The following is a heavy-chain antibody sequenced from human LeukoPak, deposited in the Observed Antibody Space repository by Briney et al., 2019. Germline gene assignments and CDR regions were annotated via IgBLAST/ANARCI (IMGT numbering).Heavy chain of an antibody. CDR2: ISSSGST. CDR1: GDSISSGDHY. D-gene: IGHD3-22*01. Sequence: PSQTLSLTCTVSGDSISSGDHYWSWIRQPPGKGLEWIGRISSSGSTNYNPSLKSRVTISVDTSKNQFSLKLSSVTAADTAVYFCARGPYSYDSSGAFDIWGQGTMVTVSS. V-gene: IGHV4-61*02. CDR3: ARGPYSYDSSGAFDI. J-gene: IGHJ3*02.